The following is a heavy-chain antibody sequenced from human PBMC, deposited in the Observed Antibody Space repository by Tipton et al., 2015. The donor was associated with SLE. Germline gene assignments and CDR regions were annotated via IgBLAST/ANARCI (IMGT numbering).Heavy chain of an antibody. V-gene: IGHV5-51*03. CDR1: GYSFNNYW. CDR3: ARRSRGTRADYFDY. CDR2: IYPGDSHT. D-gene: IGHD3/OR15-3a*01. J-gene: IGHJ4*02. Sequence: QLVQSGTEVKKPGESLKISCKGSGYSFNNYWIGWVRQMPGEGLEWMGIIYPGDSHTIYSPSFQGQVTISADKSISTAYLQWSSLKASDTAMYYCARRSRGTRADYFDYWGQGTLVTVSS.